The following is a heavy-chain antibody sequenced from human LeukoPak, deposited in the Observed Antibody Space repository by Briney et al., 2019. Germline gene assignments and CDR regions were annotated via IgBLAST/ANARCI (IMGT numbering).Heavy chain of an antibody. Sequence: PSQTLSLTCAVSGGSISSGGYSWNWIRQPPGKRLEWIGYIYQSGSTYSNPSLKNRVTISGDGSKNQFSLKLSSVTAADTAVYYCARDVRDSYGFYNWFDPWGQGTLVTVSS. CDR3: ARDVRDSYGFYNWFDP. J-gene: IGHJ5*02. CDR2: IYQSGST. CDR1: GGSISSGGYS. D-gene: IGHD5-18*01. V-gene: IGHV4-30-2*01.